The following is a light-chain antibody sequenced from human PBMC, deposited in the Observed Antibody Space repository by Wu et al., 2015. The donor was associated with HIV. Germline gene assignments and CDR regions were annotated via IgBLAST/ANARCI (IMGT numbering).Light chain of an antibody. CDR1: QGITNS. J-gene: IGKJ4*01. CDR3: QQGDSYPLT. CDR2: GAS. V-gene: IGKV1-9*01. Sequence: IQLTQSPSSLSASVGDRVTIACRASQGITNSLAWFQQKPGKAPKLLLYGASTLQSGVPSRFSGSGSGTEFTLTISSLQPEDCATYYCQQGDSYPLTFGGGTKVEMK.